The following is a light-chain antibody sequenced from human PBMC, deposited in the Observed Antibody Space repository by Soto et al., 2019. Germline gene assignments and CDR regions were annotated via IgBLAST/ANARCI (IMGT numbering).Light chain of an antibody. CDR1: SSNIGAGYD. V-gene: IGLV1-40*01. CDR3: QSYDSSLSGSVV. CDR2: GNS. Sequence: QSVLTQRPSVSGAPGQRVTISCTGSSSNIGAGYDVHWYQQLPGTAPKLLIYGNSNRPSGVPDRFSGSKSGTSASLAITGLQAEDEADYYCQSYDSSLSGSVVFGGGTQLTV. J-gene: IGLJ2*01.